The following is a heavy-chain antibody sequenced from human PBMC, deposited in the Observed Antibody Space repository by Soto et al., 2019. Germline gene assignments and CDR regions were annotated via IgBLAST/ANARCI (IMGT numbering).Heavy chain of an antibody. CDR1: GGSISSSNW. CDR2: IYHSGST. Sequence: SETLSLTCAVSGGSISSSNWWSWVRQPPGKGLAWIGEIYHSGSTNYNPSLKSRVTISVDKSKNQFSLKLSSVTAADTAVYYCARSIAAAPLGYFDYWGQGTLVPVSS. CDR3: ARSIAAAPLGYFDY. V-gene: IGHV4-4*02. D-gene: IGHD6-13*01. J-gene: IGHJ4*02.